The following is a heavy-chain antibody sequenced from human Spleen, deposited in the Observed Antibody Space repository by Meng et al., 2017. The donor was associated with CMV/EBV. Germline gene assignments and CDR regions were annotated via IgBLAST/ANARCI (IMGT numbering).Heavy chain of an antibody. Sequence: GGSLRLSCAASGFTFRDYPMDWVRQATGKGLESIASINAGGTKTYYKDSVRGRFTISRDNSKNTLYMQMNSLRAEDTAVYYCAKDGVHGSGSYYFDYWGQGTLVTVSS. CDR2: INAGGTKT. CDR1: GFTFRDYP. D-gene: IGHD3-10*01. J-gene: IGHJ4*02. V-gene: IGHV3-23*01. CDR3: AKDGVHGSGSYYFDY.